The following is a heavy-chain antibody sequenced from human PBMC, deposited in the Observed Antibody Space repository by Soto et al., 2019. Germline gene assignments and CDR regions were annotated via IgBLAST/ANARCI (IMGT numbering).Heavy chain of an antibody. D-gene: IGHD3-3*01. CDR2: INHSGST. CDR1: GGSFSGYY. V-gene: IGHV4-34*01. J-gene: IGHJ6*02. CDR3: ARGRGITIFGVGYYYNGMDV. Sequence: QVQLQQWGAGLLKPSETLSLTCAVYGGSFSGYYWSWIRKPPGKGLEWIGEINHSGSTNYKPSLKGRGTISVDTSKDQFSLKLSSVSAADTAVYYCARGRGITIFGVGYYYNGMDVWGERPTVTDSS.